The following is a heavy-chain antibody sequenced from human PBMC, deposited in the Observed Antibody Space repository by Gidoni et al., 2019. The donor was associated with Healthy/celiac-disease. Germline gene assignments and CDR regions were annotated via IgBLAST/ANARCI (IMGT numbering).Heavy chain of an antibody. Sequence: VQLQQWGAGLLKPSETLSLTCSVYGGSFSGYYWSWIRQPPVKGLEWIGEINHSGSTNYNPSLKSRVTISVDTSKDQFSLKLSSVTAADTAVYDCADTVKEYFDYWGQGTLVTVSS. D-gene: IGHD4-17*01. V-gene: IGHV4-34*01. CDR1: GGSFSGYY. CDR3: ADTVKEYFDY. CDR2: INHSGST. J-gene: IGHJ4*02.